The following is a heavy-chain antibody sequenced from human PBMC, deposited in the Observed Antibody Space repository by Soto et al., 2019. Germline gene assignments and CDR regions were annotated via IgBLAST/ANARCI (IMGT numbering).Heavy chain of an antibody. CDR1: GGTFSSYT. J-gene: IGHJ1*01. CDR2: IIPILGIA. D-gene: IGHD3-22*01. CDR3: ARGGYYDSKPTRAFQH. Sequence: QVQLVQSGAEVKKPGSSVKVSCKASGGTFSSYTISWVRQAPGQGLEWMGRIIPILGIANYAQKFQGRVTITADKSTSTAYMELSSLRSEDTAVYYCARGGYYDSKPTRAFQHWGQGTLVTVSS. V-gene: IGHV1-69*02.